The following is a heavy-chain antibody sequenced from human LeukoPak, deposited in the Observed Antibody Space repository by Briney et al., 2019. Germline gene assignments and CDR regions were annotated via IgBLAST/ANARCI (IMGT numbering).Heavy chain of an antibody. J-gene: IGHJ4*02. V-gene: IGHV4-59*08. CDR3: ARHVSGIYGSRGDFDY. Sequence: SETLSLTCSVSAGSISTFYWSWIRQPPGKGLEWIGYIYSNGGTNYNPSLRSRVTMSVDTSKNQFSLKLNSVTAADTAVYYCARHVSGIYGSRGDFDYWGQGTLVTVSS. CDR2: IYSNGGT. D-gene: IGHD3-10*01. CDR1: AGSISTFY.